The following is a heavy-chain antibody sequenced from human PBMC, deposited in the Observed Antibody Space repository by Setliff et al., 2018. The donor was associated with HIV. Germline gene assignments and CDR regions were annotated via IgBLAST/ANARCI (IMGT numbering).Heavy chain of an antibody. CDR3: ARDPGQWLVKGGMDV. J-gene: IGHJ6*02. CDR1: CGSIGGTHY. V-gene: IGHV4-4*02. D-gene: IGHD6-19*01. CDR2: IHHSGDT. Sequence: SETLSLTCAVSCGSIGGTHYWHWVRQPPGRGLEWIGDIHHSGDTNYNPSLKSRVTLSIDTSKNQFSLRLISVTAADTAIYYCARDPGQWLVKGGMDVWGQGIAVTVSS.